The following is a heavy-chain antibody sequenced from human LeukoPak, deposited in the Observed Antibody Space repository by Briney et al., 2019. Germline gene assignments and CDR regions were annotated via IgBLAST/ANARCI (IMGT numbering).Heavy chain of an antibody. Sequence: PPQTLSLTCAVSGGSISSGGYSWSWIRQPPGKGLEWIGYIYHSGSTYYNPSLKSRVTISVDRSKNQFSLKLSSVTAADTAVYYCARAPHRGRIDYWGQGTLVTVSS. CDR1: GGSISSGGYS. D-gene: IGHD2-21*01. V-gene: IGHV4-30-2*01. CDR2: IYHSGST. CDR3: ARAPHRGRIDY. J-gene: IGHJ4*02.